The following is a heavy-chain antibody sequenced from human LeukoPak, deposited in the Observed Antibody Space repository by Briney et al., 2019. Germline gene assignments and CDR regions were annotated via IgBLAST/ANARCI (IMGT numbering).Heavy chain of an antibody. V-gene: IGHV6-1*01. J-gene: IGHJ4*02. Sequence: SQTLSLTFAISGDSVSINSASWNWVRQSPGRGLEWLGRTYYRSKWYYDYAVSVKSRITINPDTSKNQFSLQLNSVTPEDTAVYYCARGATTYFDYWGQGTLVTVSS. D-gene: IGHD5-12*01. CDR1: GDSVSINSAS. CDR3: ARGATTYFDY. CDR2: TYYRSKWYY.